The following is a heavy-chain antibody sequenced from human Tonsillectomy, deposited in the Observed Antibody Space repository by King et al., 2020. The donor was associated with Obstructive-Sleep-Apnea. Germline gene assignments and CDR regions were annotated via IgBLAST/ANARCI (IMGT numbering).Heavy chain of an antibody. V-gene: IGHV1-69*04. CDR2: IIPTRGRT. CDR1: GGTFRSFA. D-gene: IGHD5-18*01. CDR3: ARVREYTYGGGFWD. J-gene: IGHJ4*02. Sequence: QLVQSGAEVKKPASSVKVSCKASGGTFRSFAINWVRQAPGQGLEWMGGIIPTRGRTDYAQKFQGRVTITADQATTTIYLELGRLRSDDTAVYYCARVREYTYGGGFWDWGQGTLVTVSS.